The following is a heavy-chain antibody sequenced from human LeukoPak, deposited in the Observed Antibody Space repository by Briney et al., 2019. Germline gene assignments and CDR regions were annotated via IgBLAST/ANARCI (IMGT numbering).Heavy chain of an antibody. Sequence: SETLSLTCAVSGGSISSSNWGSWVRQPPGQGLEWTGEIYHSGSTNYNPSLKSRVTISVDKSKNQFSLKLSSVTAADTAVYYCARGVYCSGGSCYALLDYWGQGTLVTVSS. CDR2: IYHSGST. CDR1: GGSISSSNW. CDR3: ARGVYCSGGSCYALLDY. J-gene: IGHJ4*02. D-gene: IGHD2-15*01. V-gene: IGHV4-4*02.